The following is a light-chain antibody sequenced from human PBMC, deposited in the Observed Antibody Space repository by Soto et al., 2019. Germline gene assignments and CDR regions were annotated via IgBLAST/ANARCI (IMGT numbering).Light chain of an antibody. V-gene: IGLV2-14*01. CDR1: SRDFASYNF. CDR3: SSYTTTSTLII. Sequence: QSALTQPASVSGSPGQSITISCTGTSRDFASYNFVSWYQHYPGKAPTLIIYEVSNRPSGVSNRFSGSKSGNTASLTISGLQAEDEADYYCSSYTTTSTLIIFGGGTKLTVL. CDR2: EVS. J-gene: IGLJ2*01.